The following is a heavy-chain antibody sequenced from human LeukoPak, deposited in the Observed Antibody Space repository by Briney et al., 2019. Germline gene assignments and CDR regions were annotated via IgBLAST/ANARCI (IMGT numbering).Heavy chain of an antibody. Sequence: GGSLRLSCAASGFTVSSNYMSWVRQAPGKGLEWVSVIYSGGSTYYADSVKGRFTISRDNSKNTLYLQMNSLRAEDTAVYYCARDAPGYYDSSGYYPDAFDIWGQGTMVTVSS. D-gene: IGHD3-22*01. CDR3: ARDAPGYYDSSGYYPDAFDI. CDR1: GFTVSSNY. J-gene: IGHJ3*02. V-gene: IGHV3-66*01. CDR2: IYSGGST.